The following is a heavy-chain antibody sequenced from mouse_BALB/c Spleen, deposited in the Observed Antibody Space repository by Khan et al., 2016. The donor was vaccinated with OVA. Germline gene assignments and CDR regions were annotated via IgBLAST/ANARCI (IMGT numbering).Heavy chain of an antibody. Sequence: EVELVESGGGLVQPGGSRKLSCAASGFTFSSFGMHWVRQAPKKGLEWVAYISSGSSTIYYVDTVTGRFTISRDNPKNTLFLHMTSLRADDTAMYYCARSGGNFHWYFDVWGAGTSVTVSS. D-gene: IGHD2-1*01. CDR3: ARSGGNFHWYFDV. CDR2: ISSGSSTI. V-gene: IGHV5-17*02. J-gene: IGHJ1*01. CDR1: GFTFSSFG.